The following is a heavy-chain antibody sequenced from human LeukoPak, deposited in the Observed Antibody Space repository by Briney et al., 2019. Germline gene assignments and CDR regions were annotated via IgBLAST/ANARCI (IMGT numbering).Heavy chain of an antibody. V-gene: IGHV3-7*01. Sequence: QAGGSLRLSCAASGFTFSRYWMSWVRQAPGQGLEWVANIKQGGSEKYHVDSVKGRFTISRDDAKNSLYLQMNSLRAEDTALYYCATMGLGPAPYYFDYWGQGTLVTVSS. CDR3: ATMGLGPAPYYFDY. CDR1: GFTFSRYW. D-gene: IGHD3/OR15-3a*01. J-gene: IGHJ4*02. CDR2: IKQGGSEK.